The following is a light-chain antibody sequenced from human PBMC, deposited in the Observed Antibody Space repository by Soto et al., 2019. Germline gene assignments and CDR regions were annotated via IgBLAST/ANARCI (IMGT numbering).Light chain of an antibody. Sequence: QSVLTQPASVSGSPGQSITISCTGTSSDIGGYNSVSWYQQHPGKAPKLMIYEVNNRPSGVSNRFSGSKSGNTASLTISGLQAEDEADYYCSSNTSYSTYVFGSGTKVTVL. J-gene: IGLJ1*01. CDR1: SSDIGGYNS. CDR3: SSNTSYSTYV. CDR2: EVN. V-gene: IGLV2-14*01.